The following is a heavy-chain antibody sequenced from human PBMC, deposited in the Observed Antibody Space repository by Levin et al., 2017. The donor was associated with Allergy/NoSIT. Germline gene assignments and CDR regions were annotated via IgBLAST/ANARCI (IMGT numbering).Heavy chain of an antibody. CDR1: GYTFASYG. V-gene: IGHV1-18*03. CDR3: ASGGGSNSQGLDY. CDR2: NSPYNGNT. D-gene: IGHD2/OR15-2a*01. Sequence: GESLKISCKASGYTFASYGISWVRQAPGQGLEWRGWNSPYNGNTNYAQQFQGRVTMTRDTSTSTAYMELRRLRSDDLAVYYCASGGGSNSQGLDYWGQGTLVTVSS. J-gene: IGHJ4*02.